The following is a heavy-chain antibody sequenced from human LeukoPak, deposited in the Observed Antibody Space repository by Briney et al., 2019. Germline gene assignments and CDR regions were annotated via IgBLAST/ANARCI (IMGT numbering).Heavy chain of an antibody. V-gene: IGHV3-66*02. CDR2: IYSGGST. J-gene: IGHJ4*02. Sequence: GGSLRLSCAASGFTVSSTYMSWVRQAPGKGLEWVSVIYSGGSTYYADSVKGRFTISRDNSKNTLYLQMNSLRAEDTAVYYCARGYYYYDSSGQPFDYWGQGTLVTVSS. CDR1: GFTVSSTY. D-gene: IGHD3-22*01. CDR3: ARGYYYYDSSGQPFDY.